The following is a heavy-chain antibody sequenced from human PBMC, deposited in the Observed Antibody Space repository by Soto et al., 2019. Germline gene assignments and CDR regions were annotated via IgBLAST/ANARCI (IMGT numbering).Heavy chain of an antibody. CDR2: IIPIFGTA. CDR3: ASCPLGYCTNGVCSNYYYYGMEV. D-gene: IGHD2-8*01. Sequence: SVKVSCKASGGTFSSYAISWVRQAPGQGLEWMGGIIPIFGTANYAQKFQGRVTITADESTSTAYMELSSLRSEDTAVYYCASCPLGYCTNGVCSNYYYYGMEVWGQGTTVNVSS. J-gene: IGHJ6*01. V-gene: IGHV1-69*13. CDR1: GGTFSSYA.